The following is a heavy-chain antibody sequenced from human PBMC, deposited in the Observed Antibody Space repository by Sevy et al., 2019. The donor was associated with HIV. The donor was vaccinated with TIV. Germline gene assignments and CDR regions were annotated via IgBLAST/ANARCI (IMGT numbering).Heavy chain of an antibody. CDR3: ARALGDWGSFHYSS. CDR1: GFTFATYW. V-gene: IGHV3-7*01. J-gene: IGHJ4*02. D-gene: IGHD3-16*02. CDR2: IKQDGTDK. Sequence: GGSLRLSCAASGFTFATYWMTWVRQAPGEGLEWVAYIKQDGTDKYYIDSVKGRFTFSRDNGKNSLYLHMSGLRAEDTAVYYCARALGDWGSFHYSSWGRGTLVTVSS.